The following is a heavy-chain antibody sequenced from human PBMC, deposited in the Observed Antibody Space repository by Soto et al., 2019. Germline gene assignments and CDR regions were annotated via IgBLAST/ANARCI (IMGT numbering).Heavy chain of an antibody. CDR1: GFSLSTSGVG. CDR3: APSLPPTWGSRGAFDS. Sequence: QITLKESGPTLVKPTQTLTLTCTFSGFSLSTSGVGVGWIRQPPGKALEWLALIYWDDDKRYSPSLKSRLTIPTAPSKTQVFLTMPHRAPVDTATYSCAPSLPPTWGSRGAFDSGGQGTLVTVSS. V-gene: IGHV2-5*02. CDR2: IYWDDDK. D-gene: IGHD7-27*01. J-gene: IGHJ4*02.